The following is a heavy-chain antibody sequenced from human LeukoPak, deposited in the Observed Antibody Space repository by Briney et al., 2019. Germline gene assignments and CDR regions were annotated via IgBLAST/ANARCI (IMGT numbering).Heavy chain of an antibody. Sequence: GGSLRLSCAASGFTFSSYSMNWVRQAPRKGLEWVSYISSSTSTTYYADSVKGRFTISRDNAKNSLYLQMNSLRAEDTAVYYCARFSRVEWSFWGQGTLVTVSS. D-gene: IGHD3-3*01. CDR2: ISSSTSTT. V-gene: IGHV3-48*01. CDR3: ARFSRVEWSF. J-gene: IGHJ4*02. CDR1: GFTFSSYS.